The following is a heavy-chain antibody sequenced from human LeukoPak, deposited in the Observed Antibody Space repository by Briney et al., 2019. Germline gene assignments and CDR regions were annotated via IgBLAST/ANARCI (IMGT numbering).Heavy chain of an antibody. V-gene: IGHV4-59*08. CDR1: VGSIISYY. CDR2: IYYIVST. J-gene: IGHJ5*02. Sequence: PSETLSLTCTDSVGSIISYYWSCIPHPPRKGLGRGGYIYYIVSTAYNTTLKSRVTISVDPYKNQFSLKLRSVTAADTAVYYCARGPRFGELLWHWFDPWGQGTLVTVSS. D-gene: IGHD3-10*01. CDR3: ARGPRFGELLWHWFDP.